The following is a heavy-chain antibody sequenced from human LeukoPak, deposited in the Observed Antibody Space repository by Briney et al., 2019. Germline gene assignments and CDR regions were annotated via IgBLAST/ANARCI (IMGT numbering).Heavy chain of an antibody. CDR1: GGPFSGYF. CDR3: ARRYYYNLGSFPFDF. D-gene: IGHD3-10*01. CDR2: IHNSGTT. Sequence: PSETLSLTCAVSGGPFSGYFWSWIRQSSGKGLEWIGEIHNSGTTNYNPSLNSRVTISEDTSKNQFYLNLSSVTAADTAVYYCARRYYYNLGSFPFDFWGQGTLVTVST. V-gene: IGHV4-34*01. J-gene: IGHJ4*02.